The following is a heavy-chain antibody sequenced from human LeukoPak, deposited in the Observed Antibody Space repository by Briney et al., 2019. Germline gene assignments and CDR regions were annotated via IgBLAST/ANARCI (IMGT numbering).Heavy chain of an antibody. Sequence: GGSLRLSCAASGFTFDDYAMHWVRQAPGKGLEWVSGISWNSGSVGYADSVKGRFTISRDNAKNSLYLQMNSLRAEDTALYYCVKDISVVGNVFDIWGQGTMVTVS. D-gene: IGHD6-19*01. CDR3: VKDISVVGNVFDI. V-gene: IGHV3-9*01. CDR1: GFTFDDYA. J-gene: IGHJ3*02. CDR2: ISWNSGSV.